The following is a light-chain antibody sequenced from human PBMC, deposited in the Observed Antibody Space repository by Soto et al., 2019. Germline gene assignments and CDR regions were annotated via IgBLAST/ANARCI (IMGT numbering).Light chain of an antibody. CDR2: DAS. CDR3: QQYNTYST. Sequence: DIQLTQSPSTLSAAVGDSVTITCRASQNIRNLLAWYQQKPGKAPKPLIYDASTLKTGVPSRFSGSGSGSEFNFTITGLQPDDFATYFCQQYNTYSTFGQGARLEL. J-gene: IGKJ5*01. V-gene: IGKV1-5*01. CDR1: QNIRNL.